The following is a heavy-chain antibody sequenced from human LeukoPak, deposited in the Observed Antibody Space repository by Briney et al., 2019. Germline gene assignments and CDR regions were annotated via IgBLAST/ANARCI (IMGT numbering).Heavy chain of an antibody. CDR3: ASFQDPRENSSGYYYFDY. V-gene: IGHV4-59*12. J-gene: IGHJ4*02. CDR2: IYYSGTT. D-gene: IGHD3-22*01. CDR1: GGSISSYY. Sequence: SETLSLTCTVSGGSISSYYWSWIRQPPGKGLEWIGYIYYSGTTNYNPSLKSRVTISVDTSKNQFSLKLSSVTAADTAVYYCASFQDPRENSSGYYYFDYWGQGTLVTVSS.